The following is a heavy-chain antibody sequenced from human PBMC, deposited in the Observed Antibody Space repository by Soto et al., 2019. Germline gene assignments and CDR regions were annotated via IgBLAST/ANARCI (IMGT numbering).Heavy chain of an antibody. D-gene: IGHD5-18*01. CDR2: INSDGSST. CDR3: ARETWPHVDTAMVPYFDY. Sequence: PGGSLRLSCAASGFTFSSYWMHWVRQAQGKGLVWVPRINSDGSSTSYADSVKGRFTISRDNAKNTLYLQMNSLRAEDTAVYYCARETWPHVDTAMVPYFDYWGQGTMVTVSS. V-gene: IGHV3-74*01. CDR1: GFTFSSYW. J-gene: IGHJ4*03.